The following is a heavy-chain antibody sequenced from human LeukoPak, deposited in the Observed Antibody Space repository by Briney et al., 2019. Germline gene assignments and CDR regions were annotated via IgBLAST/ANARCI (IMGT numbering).Heavy chain of an antibody. CDR3: ATVRGLRQPVLHWYFDL. CDR1: GYTLTELS. Sequence: GASVKVSCKVSGYTLTELSMHWVRQAPGKGLEWMGGFDPEDGETIYAQKFQGRVTMTEDTSTDTAYMELSSLRSEDTAVYYCATVRGLRQPVLHWYFDLWGRGTLVTVSS. D-gene: IGHD4-17*01. CDR2: FDPEDGET. J-gene: IGHJ2*01. V-gene: IGHV1-24*01.